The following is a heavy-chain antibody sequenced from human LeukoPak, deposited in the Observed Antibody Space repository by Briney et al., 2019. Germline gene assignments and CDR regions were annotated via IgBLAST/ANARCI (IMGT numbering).Heavy chain of an antibody. D-gene: IGHD7-27*01. V-gene: IGHV3-33*01. CDR3: ATGPKKLGHFFDY. J-gene: IGHJ4*02. CDR1: EFTFRNYG. CDR2: IWYDGSDK. Sequence: GGSLRLSCVASEFTFRNYGMHWVRQAPGKGLEWVAIIWYDGSDKYYTDSVKGRFTISRDNSKNTLYLQMNSLRAEDTAVYYCATGPKKLGHFFDYWGQGTLVIVSS.